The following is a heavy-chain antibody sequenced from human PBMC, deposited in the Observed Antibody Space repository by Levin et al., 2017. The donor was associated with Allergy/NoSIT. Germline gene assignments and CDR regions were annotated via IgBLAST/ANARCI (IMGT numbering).Heavy chain of an antibody. Sequence: SETLSLTCTVSGASISSNYWVWIRQPPGKGLEWLGSINNSGSTSNNPSLKSRVTIAVDTSRNQFSLKVNSVTAADTAVYYCARGDYGDVDLDWWYFDVWGRGTLVTVSS. CDR2: INNSGST. J-gene: IGHJ2*01. V-gene: IGHV4-39*01. CDR3: ARGDYGDVDLDWWYFDV. D-gene: IGHD4-17*01. CDR1: GASISSNY.